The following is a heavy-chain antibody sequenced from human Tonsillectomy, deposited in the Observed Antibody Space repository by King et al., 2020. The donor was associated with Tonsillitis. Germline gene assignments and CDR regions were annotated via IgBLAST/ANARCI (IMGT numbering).Heavy chain of an antibody. Sequence: VQLVESGGGLVQPGGSLRLSCAASGFTFSSYAMSWVRQAPGKGLEWVPAISGSGGSTYYADSVKGRFTISRDNSKNTLELQMNSLRAEDTAVYYCAKDSSSGYYSNWFDPWGQGTLVTVSS. CDR1: GFTFSSYA. CDR3: AKDSSSGYYSNWFDP. D-gene: IGHD3-22*01. CDR2: ISGSGGST. V-gene: IGHV3-23*04. J-gene: IGHJ5*02.